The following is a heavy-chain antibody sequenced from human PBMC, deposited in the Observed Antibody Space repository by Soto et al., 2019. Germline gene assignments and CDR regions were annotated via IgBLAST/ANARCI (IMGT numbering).Heavy chain of an antibody. CDR2: INDDGTIT. Sequence: EVQLVESGGGLVQPGGSLRLSCAASGFTFSRFWMHWVRQAPGEGLVWVSHINDDGTITTYADSVKGRFTISRDNAENPVYPEMNSLRNEDQAAYYCLPSGLRYGNDAFDIWGQGTMVTVSS. J-gene: IGHJ3*02. D-gene: IGHD5-18*01. CDR3: LPSGLRYGNDAFDI. CDR1: GFTFSRFW. V-gene: IGHV3-74*03.